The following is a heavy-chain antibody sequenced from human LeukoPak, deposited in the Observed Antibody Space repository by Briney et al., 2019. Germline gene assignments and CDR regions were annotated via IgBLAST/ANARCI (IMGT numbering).Heavy chain of an antibody. J-gene: IGHJ5*02. V-gene: IGHV1-2*06. D-gene: IGHD2-15*01. Sequence: ASVKVSCKASGYTFTGYYMHWVRQAPGQGLEWMGRINPNSGGTYYAEKFQGRVTMTRDTSISTAYMELSRLRSDDTAVYYCARGCSGGSCYSENWFDPWGQGTMVTVSS. CDR3: ARGCSGGSCYSENWFDP. CDR1: GYTFTGYY. CDR2: INPNSGGT.